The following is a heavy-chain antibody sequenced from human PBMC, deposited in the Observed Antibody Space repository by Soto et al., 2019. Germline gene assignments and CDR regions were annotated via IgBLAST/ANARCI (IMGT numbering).Heavy chain of an antibody. CDR1: GLPFSTYA. D-gene: IGHD2-15*01. J-gene: IGHJ5*02. Sequence: GGSLRLSCEASGLPFSTYAMTWVRQVPGKGLEWVSTTSNGGNTEFAESVRGRFTVFRDNSKNTVYLQMSSLRAEDSAIYFCARDFRPGLIVPTKSGFDPWGQGTPVTVSP. CDR3: ARDFRPGLIVPTKSGFDP. V-gene: IGHV3-23*01. CDR2: TSNGGNT.